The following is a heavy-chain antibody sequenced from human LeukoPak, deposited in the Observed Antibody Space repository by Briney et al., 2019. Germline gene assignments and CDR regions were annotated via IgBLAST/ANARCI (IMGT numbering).Heavy chain of an antibody. CDR1: GFTFSSYA. D-gene: IGHD3-10*01. J-gene: IGHJ5*02. Sequence: GGSLRLSCAASGFTFSSYAMSWVRQAPGKGLEWVSSISGSGTNTYYADSVKGRPTISRDNSRNLLFLQMSSLRVEDTAVYYCAKRRHYYGSGDYYRDPWGQGTLVTVSS. V-gene: IGHV3-23*01. CDR2: ISGSGTNT. CDR3: AKRRHYYGSGDYYRDP.